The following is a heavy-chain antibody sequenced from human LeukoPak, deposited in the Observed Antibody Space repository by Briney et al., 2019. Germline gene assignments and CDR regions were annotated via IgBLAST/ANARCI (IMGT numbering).Heavy chain of an antibody. Sequence: SETLSLTCTVSGGSISSSSYYWDWIRQPPGKGLEWIGYIYYSGGTDYNPSLKSRVTISVDTSKNQFSLKLRSVTAADTAVYYCARHVTISGPYDASDIWGQGTMVTVSP. D-gene: IGHD5-24*01. CDR2: IYYSGGT. CDR1: GGSISSSSYY. J-gene: IGHJ3*02. V-gene: IGHV4-61*05. CDR3: ARHVTISGPYDASDI.